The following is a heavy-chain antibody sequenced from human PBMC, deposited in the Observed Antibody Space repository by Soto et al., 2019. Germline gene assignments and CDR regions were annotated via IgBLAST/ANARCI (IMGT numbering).Heavy chain of an antibody. V-gene: IGHV3-11*01. CDR1: GFTFNDYY. D-gene: IGHD3-10*01. CDR3: VRPGAGGYSYGFDF. J-gene: IGHJ4*02. CDR2: ISSSGSTI. Sequence: PGGSLRLSCAASGFTFNDYYMSWIRQAPGKGLEWVAYISSSGSTIHYADSLKGRFTISRDNAKNLVDLHMNSLRAEDTAVYYCVRPGAGGYSYGFDFWGQGTQVTVSS.